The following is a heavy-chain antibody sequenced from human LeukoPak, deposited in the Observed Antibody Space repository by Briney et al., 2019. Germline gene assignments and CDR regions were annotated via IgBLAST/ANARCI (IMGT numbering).Heavy chain of an antibody. J-gene: IGHJ4*02. CDR2: VYHVGTT. D-gene: IGHD3-10*01. CDR3: ARTYKPGSGSYYNTFDY. CDR1: GYSISSGYY. V-gene: IGHV4-38-2*02. Sequence: SETLSLTCTVSGYSISSGYYWGWIRQPPGKGLEWIGVYHVGTTDYNPSLKSRVTISVDRSKNQFSLKLSSVTAADPAVYYCARTYKPGSGSYYNTFDYWGQGTLVTVSS.